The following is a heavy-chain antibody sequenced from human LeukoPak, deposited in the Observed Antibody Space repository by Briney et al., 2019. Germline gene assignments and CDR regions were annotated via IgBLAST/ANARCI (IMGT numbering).Heavy chain of an antibody. Sequence: GRSLRLSCAASGFTFSSYGMHWVRQAPGKGLEWVAAIWYDGSNKYYADSVKGRFTISRDNSKNTLYLQMNSLRAEDTAVYYCAKGGVVPAALDYWGQGTLVTVSS. V-gene: IGHV3-33*06. CDR3: AKGGVVPAALDY. D-gene: IGHD2-2*01. J-gene: IGHJ4*02. CDR1: GFTFSSYG. CDR2: IWYDGSNK.